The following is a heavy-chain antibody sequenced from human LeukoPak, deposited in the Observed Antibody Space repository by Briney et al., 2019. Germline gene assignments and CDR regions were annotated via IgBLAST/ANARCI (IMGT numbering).Heavy chain of an antibody. D-gene: IGHD1-26*01. CDR2: ISGSGVTT. J-gene: IGHJ6*03. Sequence: PGGSLRLSCAASGFTFSTYAMTWVRQAPGKGLEWVSAISGSGVTTYYADSVKGRFTSSRDNSKNTLYLQMNSLRAEDTAVYYCAKNQRGQGEYSYYMDVWGKGTTVTVSS. CDR3: AKNQRGQGEYSYYMDV. CDR1: GFTFSTYA. V-gene: IGHV3-23*01.